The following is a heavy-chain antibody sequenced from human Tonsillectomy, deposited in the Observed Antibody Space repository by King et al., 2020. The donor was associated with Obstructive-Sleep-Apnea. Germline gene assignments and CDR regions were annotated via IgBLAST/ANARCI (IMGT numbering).Heavy chain of an antibody. J-gene: IGHJ2*01. V-gene: IGHV4-59*01. CDR1: GDSISSYY. CDR3: ARTPRREGYNSYWYFDL. CDR2: LYDSGST. Sequence: QLQESGPGLVKPSGTLSLTCTVAGDSISSYYWSWIRQPPGKGLEWIGYLYDSGSTIYNPSLKSRVTISEDTSKNQFSLKLSSVNAADTAVYYCARTPRREGYNSYWYFDLWGRGTLVSVSS. D-gene: IGHD5-24*01.